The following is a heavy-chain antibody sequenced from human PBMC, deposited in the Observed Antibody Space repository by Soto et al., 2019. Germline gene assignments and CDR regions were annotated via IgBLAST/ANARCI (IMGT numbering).Heavy chain of an antibody. CDR1: GFTFSSNA. D-gene: IGHD1-26*01. V-gene: IGHV3-23*01. Sequence: HPGGSLRLSCIASGFTSGFTFSSNAMAWVRQAPGKGLEWVSTISGGSEDTHYAGSVGGRFTISRDNSRNTLYLQMNSLRAEDTAVYYCATDVGPAPFFDYWGPGTMVTVSS. CDR2: ISGGSEDT. CDR3: ATDVGPAPFFDY. J-gene: IGHJ4*02.